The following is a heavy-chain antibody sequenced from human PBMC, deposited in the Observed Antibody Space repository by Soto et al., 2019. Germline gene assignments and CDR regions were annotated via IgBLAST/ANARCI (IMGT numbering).Heavy chain of an antibody. J-gene: IGHJ4*02. D-gene: IGHD3-16*01. CDR2: VHGGGST. Sequence: VQLVESGGGLIQPGGSLRLSCAASGFTVSNNHMTWVRQAAGKGLELVSFVHGGGSTSYADSVKGRSTISRDNSKNTLLLQMDSLSAEDTAIYYCAGRLTTAASLDYWGRGTLVTVSS. CDR1: GFTVSNNH. CDR3: AGRLTTAASLDY. V-gene: IGHV3-53*01.